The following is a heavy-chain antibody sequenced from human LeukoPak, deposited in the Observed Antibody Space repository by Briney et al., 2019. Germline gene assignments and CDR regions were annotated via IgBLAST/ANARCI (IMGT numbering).Heavy chain of an antibody. V-gene: IGHV4-39*07. CDR1: GGSISSSSYY. Sequence: SETLSLTCTVSGGSISSSSYYWGWIRQPPGKGLEWIGSIYYSGSTYYNPSLKSRVTISVDTSKNQFSLKLSSVTAADTAVYYCARDGYYDYVWGSYRYTLDYWGQGSLVTVSS. D-gene: IGHD3-16*02. J-gene: IGHJ4*02. CDR3: ARDGYYDYVWGSYRYTLDY. CDR2: IYYSGST.